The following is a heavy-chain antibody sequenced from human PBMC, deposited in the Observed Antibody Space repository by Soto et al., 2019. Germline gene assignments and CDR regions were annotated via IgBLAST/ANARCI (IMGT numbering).Heavy chain of an antibody. CDR2: IDWDDDK. CDR1: GFSLSTSGMR. Sequence: SGPTLVNPTQTLTLTCTFSGFSLSTSGMRVSLIRQPPGKALEWLARIDWDDDKFYSTSLKTRLTISKDTSKNQAVLTMTNMDPVDTATYYCARIPHYYYGMDVWGQGATVTVYS. J-gene: IGHJ6*02. V-gene: IGHV2-70*04. CDR3: ARIPHYYYGMDV.